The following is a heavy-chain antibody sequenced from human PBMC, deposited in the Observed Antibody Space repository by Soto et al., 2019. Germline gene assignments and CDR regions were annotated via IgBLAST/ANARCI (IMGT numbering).Heavy chain of an antibody. CDR3: AREGALLNWFDP. Sequence: EVQLVESGGGLVQPGGSLRLSCAASGFTFSSYSMNWVRRAPGKGLEWVSSISSSSSTIYYADSVKGRFTISRDKAKNSLYLQMNSLRAEDTAVYYCAREGALLNWFDPWGQGTLVTVSS. CDR1: GFTFSSYS. D-gene: IGHD2-21*01. J-gene: IGHJ5*02. V-gene: IGHV3-48*01. CDR2: ISSSSSTI.